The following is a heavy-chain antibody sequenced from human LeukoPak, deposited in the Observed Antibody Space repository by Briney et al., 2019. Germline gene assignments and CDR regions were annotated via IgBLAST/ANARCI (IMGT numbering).Heavy chain of an antibody. Sequence: GGSLRLSCAASGFTFSSYAMHWVRQAPGKGLEWVATISHDGTYKYYADSMKGPFTISRDKSKNTLDLQMISLRAEDTAVYLCARGRYYDILTGLPRGGYFDLWGRGTLVTVSS. J-gene: IGHJ2*01. CDR1: GFTFSSYA. V-gene: IGHV3-30*04. CDR3: ARGRYYDILTGLPRGGYFDL. D-gene: IGHD3-9*01. CDR2: ISHDGTYK.